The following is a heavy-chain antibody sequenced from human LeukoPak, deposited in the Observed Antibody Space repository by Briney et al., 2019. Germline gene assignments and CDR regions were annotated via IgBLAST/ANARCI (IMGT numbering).Heavy chain of an antibody. V-gene: IGHV4-38-2*02. CDR2: IYGGETA. D-gene: IGHD2-21*02. CDR3: ARAYCVGDCTVLHIYFDN. J-gene: IGHJ4*02. Sequence: PSETLSLTCTVSGYSISSGYFWGWMRQPPGKGLEGFGPIYGGETAHYNPPLRSPVTKSVDTSKTQFSLKLRSVMVADTAVYYCARAYCVGDCTVLHIYFDNWGQGTLVTVSS. CDR1: GYSISSGYF.